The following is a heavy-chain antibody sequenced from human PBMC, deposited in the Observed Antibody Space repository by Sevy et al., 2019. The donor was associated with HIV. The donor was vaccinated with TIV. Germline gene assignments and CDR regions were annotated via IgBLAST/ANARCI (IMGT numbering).Heavy chain of an antibody. CDR3: ARAEYYDFWSGPTYYYYYGMDV. D-gene: IGHD3-3*01. CDR2: IIPIFGTA. CDR1: GGTFSSYA. Sequence: ASVKVSCKASGGTFSSYAISWVRQAPGQGLEWMGGIIPIFGTANYAQKFQGRVTITADESTSTAYMELSSLRSEDTAMYYCARAEYYDFWSGPTYYYYYGMDVWGQGTTVTVSS. J-gene: IGHJ6*02. V-gene: IGHV1-69*13.